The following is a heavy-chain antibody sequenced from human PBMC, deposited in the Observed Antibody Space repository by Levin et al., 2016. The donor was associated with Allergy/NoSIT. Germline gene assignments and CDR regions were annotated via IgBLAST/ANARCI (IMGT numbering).Heavy chain of an antibody. J-gene: IGHJ4*02. CDR2: INPSGGST. Sequence: ASVKVSCKASGYTFTTYYIQWVRQAPGQGLEWMGIINPSGGSTSYAQKFQGRLTVAADTSASTVYMELRSLRSEDTAVYYCARVYCSGGRCYLKDSSDYWGQGTLVTVSS. CDR3: ARVYCSGGRCYLKDSSDY. CDR1: GYTFTTYY. V-gene: IGHV1-46*01. D-gene: IGHD2-15*01.